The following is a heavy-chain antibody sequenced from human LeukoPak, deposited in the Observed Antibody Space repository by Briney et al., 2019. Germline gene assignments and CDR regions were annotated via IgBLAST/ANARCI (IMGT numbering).Heavy chain of an antibody. Sequence: GGSLRLSCAASGFTFSSYWMNWVRQAPGKGLVWVSRINSDGNYTTYADSVKGRFTISRDNAKSTLSLQMNSLRAEDTAAYYCAREYSSGWTSDYWGQGTLVTVSS. V-gene: IGHV3-74*01. CDR2: INSDGNYT. CDR3: AREYSSGWTSDY. CDR1: GFTFSSYW. J-gene: IGHJ4*02. D-gene: IGHD6-19*01.